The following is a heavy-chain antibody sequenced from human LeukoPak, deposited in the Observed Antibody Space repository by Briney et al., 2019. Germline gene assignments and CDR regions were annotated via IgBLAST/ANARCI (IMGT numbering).Heavy chain of an antibody. D-gene: IGHD6-13*01. J-gene: IGHJ6*03. CDR2: IWYDGSHK. Sequence: GGSLRLSCAASGFTFSSYGMHWVRQAPGKGLEWVAVIWYDGSHKYYADSVKGRFTISRDNSKNTLYLQMNGLRAEDTAVYYCASRGAAGGYMDVWGKGTTVTVSS. V-gene: IGHV3-30*02. CDR3: ASRGAAGGYMDV. CDR1: GFTFSSYG.